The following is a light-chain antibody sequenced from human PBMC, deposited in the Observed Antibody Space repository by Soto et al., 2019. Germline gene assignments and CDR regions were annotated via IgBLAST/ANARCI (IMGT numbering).Light chain of an antibody. Sequence: EFVLTQSPGTLSLSPGERATLSCRASQSVSSSYLAWYQQKPGQAPRILIYGASTRATGIPDRFSGSGSGTDVTLTISRLEPEDVAVYYCQQYGSSPPLTFGGGTKVEIK. CDR2: GAS. CDR1: QSVSSSY. CDR3: QQYGSSPPLT. J-gene: IGKJ4*01. V-gene: IGKV3-20*01.